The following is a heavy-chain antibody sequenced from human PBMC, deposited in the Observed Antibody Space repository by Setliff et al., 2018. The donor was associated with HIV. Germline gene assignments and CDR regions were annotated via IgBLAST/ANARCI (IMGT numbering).Heavy chain of an antibody. D-gene: IGHD3-10*01. Sequence: SETLSLTCSVSGDSLSTSSYFWGWVRQSPGKGLEWIGYIFDSGTTKYHPSVTSRVTISVDASKNQFFLQLISVTAADTAVYYCARQGGYNSPLMVWGQGKLVTVSS. CDR2: IFDSGTT. CDR3: ARQGGYNSPLMV. V-gene: IGHV4-61*05. CDR1: GDSLSTSSYF. J-gene: IGHJ4*02.